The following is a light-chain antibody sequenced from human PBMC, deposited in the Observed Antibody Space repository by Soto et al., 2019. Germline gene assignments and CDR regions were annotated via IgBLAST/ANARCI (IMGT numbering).Light chain of an antibody. V-gene: IGKV3-11*01. CDR2: DAS. Sequence: EIVLTQSPATLSLSPCEGATLSFSASQSVSSSLAWYQQKPGQAPRLLIYDASNRATGIPARFSGSVSGTDFTLTISSLDPEDFAVYYCQQRSNWPRTFGQGTKVDIK. CDR3: QQRSNWPRT. J-gene: IGKJ1*01. CDR1: QSVSSS.